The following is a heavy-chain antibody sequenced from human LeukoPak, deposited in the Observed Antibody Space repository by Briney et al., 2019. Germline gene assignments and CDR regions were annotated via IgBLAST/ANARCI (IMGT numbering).Heavy chain of an antibody. J-gene: IGHJ4*02. CDR3: ATVEMATIAHYY. CDR2: ISSSGSTI. CDR1: GFTFSDYY. D-gene: IGHD5-24*01. V-gene: IGHV3-11*01. Sequence: GGSLRLSCAASGFTFSDYYISCFRQAPGKGLEWVSYISSSGSTIYYADSVKGRFTISRDNAKNSLYLQMNSLRAEDTAVYYCATVEMATIAHYYWGQGNLVTVSS.